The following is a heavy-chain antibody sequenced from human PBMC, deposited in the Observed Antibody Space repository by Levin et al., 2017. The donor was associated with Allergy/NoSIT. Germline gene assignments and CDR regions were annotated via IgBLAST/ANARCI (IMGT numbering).Heavy chain of an antibody. CDR3: AGAMEQLVVGSCVWFDL. Sequence: GESLKISCKASGYTFTSYDINWVRQATGQGLEWMGWMNPNSGNTGYAQKFQGRVTMTRNTSISTAYMELSSLRSEDTAVYYCAGAMEQLVVGSCVWFDLWGQGTLVTVSS. CDR2: MNPNSGNT. V-gene: IGHV1-8*01. J-gene: IGHJ5*02. CDR1: GYTFTSYD. D-gene: IGHD6-6*01.